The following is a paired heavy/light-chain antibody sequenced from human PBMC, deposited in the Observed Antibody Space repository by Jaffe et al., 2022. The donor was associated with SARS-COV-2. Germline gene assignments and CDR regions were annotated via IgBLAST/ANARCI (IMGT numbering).Light chain of an antibody. Sequence: QSALTQPASVSGSPGQSITISCTGTSSDVGSYNLVSWYQQHPGKAPKLMIYEGSKRPSGISNRFSGSKSGNTASLTIGLQAEDEADYYCCSYAGTSGFVFGTGTRVTVL. J-gene: IGLJ1*01. V-gene: IGLV2-23*01. CDR2: EGS. CDR1: SSDVGSYNL. CDR3: CSYAGTSGFV.
Heavy chain of an antibody. CDR3: ARRRSGSGPTFDP. CDR1: GDSISSGNYY. V-gene: IGHV4-39*01. Sequence: QLQLQELGPGLVKPLETLSLICTVSGDSISSGNYYWGWIRQPPGKGLEWIGDFYYSGTMYYNPSLKSRATISGDTSKNRFSLKLSSVTAADTAVYYCARRRSGSGPTFDPWGQGTLVTVSS. CDR2: FYYSGTM. D-gene: IGHD3-10*01. J-gene: IGHJ5*02.